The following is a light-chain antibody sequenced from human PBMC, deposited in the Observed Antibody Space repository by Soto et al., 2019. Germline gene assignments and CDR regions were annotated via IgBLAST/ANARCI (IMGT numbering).Light chain of an antibody. J-gene: IGKJ4*01. Sequence: ILMAQSPATLSVSPWERATLSWRASPSLSSNLAWVQQQPGQAPRLLIYVASTRATGFPARFSGSGSGTEFTLTFSSLQSEDFAVYYCQQYNSWPLTFGGGTKVDI. CDR2: VAS. V-gene: IGKV3-15*01. CDR1: PSLSSN. CDR3: QQYNSWPLT.